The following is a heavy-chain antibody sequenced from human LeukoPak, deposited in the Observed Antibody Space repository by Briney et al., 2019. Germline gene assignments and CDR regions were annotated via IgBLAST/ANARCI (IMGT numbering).Heavy chain of an antibody. D-gene: IGHD3-3*01. CDR1: GGSISSSSYY. J-gene: IGHJ4*02. CDR3: ARNARGPFWSGYDTQLYFDY. CDR2: IYYSGST. V-gene: IGHV4-39*01. Sequence: SETLSLTCTVSGGSISSSSYYWGWIRQPPGKGLEWIGSIYYSGSTYHNPSLKSRVTISVDTSKNQFSLKLSSVTAADTAVYYCARNARGPFWSGYDTQLYFDYWGQGTLVTVSS.